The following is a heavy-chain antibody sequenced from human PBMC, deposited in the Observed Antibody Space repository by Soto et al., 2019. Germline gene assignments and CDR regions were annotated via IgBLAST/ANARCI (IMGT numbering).Heavy chain of an antibody. Sequence: ASVKVSCKASGYTFTSYGISWVRQAPGQGLEWMGWISAYNGNTNYAQKPQGRVTMTTDTSTSTAYMELRSLRSDDTAVYYCARESIFGVVPDYWGQGTLVTAPQ. CDR3: ARESIFGVVPDY. D-gene: IGHD3-3*01. CDR2: ISAYNGNT. V-gene: IGHV1-18*04. J-gene: IGHJ4*02. CDR1: GYTFTSYG.